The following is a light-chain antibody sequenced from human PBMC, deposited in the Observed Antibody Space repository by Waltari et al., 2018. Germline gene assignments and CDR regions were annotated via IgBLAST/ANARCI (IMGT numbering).Light chain of an antibody. CDR3: HVWHPHVDPGV. CDR1: HIDTYR. V-gene: IGLV3-21*04. Sequence: TPPPPGSVAPGDPAHITRGGDHIDTYRVPWYQPKAGQAPVLVIFYDRDRPSGIPDRFSGSNSGNTATLTISRVEAGDEARYYCHVWHPHVDPGVFGTGTEVTVL. CDR2: YDR. J-gene: IGLJ1*01.